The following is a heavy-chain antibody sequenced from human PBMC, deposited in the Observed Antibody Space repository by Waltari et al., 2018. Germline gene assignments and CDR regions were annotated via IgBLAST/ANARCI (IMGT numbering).Heavy chain of an antibody. CDR1: CGSLSSGSYY. CDR3: ARDLGHSVVVPGYYMDV. CDR2: ISTSGST. J-gene: IGHJ6*03. Sequence: QVQLQESGPGLVQPSQTLSLTCTVSCGSLSSGSYYWSLIAQPAGKGLEWIGRISTSGSTNYNPSLKSRVTISLDTSKNQFSLKLSSVTAADTAVDYCARDLGHSVVVPGYYMDVWGKGTTVTVSS. V-gene: IGHV4-61*02. D-gene: IGHD2-2*01.